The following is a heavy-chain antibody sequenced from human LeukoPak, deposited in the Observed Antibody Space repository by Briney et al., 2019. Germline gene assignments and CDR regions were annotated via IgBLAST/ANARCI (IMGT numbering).Heavy chain of an antibody. CDR3: ARVVGLTGYSSSWYSGYYYYMDV. CDR1: GGTFSSYA. Sequence: SVKVSCKASGGTFSSYAISWVRQAPGQGLEWMGGIIPIFGTTNYAQKFQDRVTITADKSTSTAYMELSSLRSDDTAVYYCARVVGLTGYSSSWYSGYYYYMDVWGKGTTVTVSS. V-gene: IGHV1-69*06. CDR2: IIPIFGTT. J-gene: IGHJ6*03. D-gene: IGHD6-13*01.